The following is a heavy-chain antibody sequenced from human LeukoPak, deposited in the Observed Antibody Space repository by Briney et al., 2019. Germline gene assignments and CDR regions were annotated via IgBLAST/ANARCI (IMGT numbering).Heavy chain of an antibody. J-gene: IGHJ3*02. CDR1: GGSFSGYY. CDR3: AATLGIVVVVAAITDAFDI. D-gene: IGHD2-15*01. Sequence: PSETLSLTCAVYGGSFSGYYWSWIRQPPGKGLEWIGEISHSGSTNYNPSLKSRVTISVDTSKNQFSLKLSSVTAADTAVYYCAATLGIVVVVAAITDAFDIWGQGTMVTVSS. CDR2: ISHSGST. V-gene: IGHV4-34*01.